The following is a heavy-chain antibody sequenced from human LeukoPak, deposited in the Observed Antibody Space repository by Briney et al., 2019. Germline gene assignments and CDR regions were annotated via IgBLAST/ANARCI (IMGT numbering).Heavy chain of an antibody. CDR1: GFTFRSYT. V-gene: IGHV3-48*01. CDR3: AKDLGEWELLVFDY. Sequence: GGSLRLSCAASGFTFRSYTMNWVRQAPGKGLEWLSYISTTSTIYYADSVKGRFTISRDNSKNTLYLQMNSLRAEDTAVYYCAKDLGEWELLVFDYWGQGTLVTVSS. CDR2: ISTTSTI. D-gene: IGHD1-26*01. J-gene: IGHJ4*02.